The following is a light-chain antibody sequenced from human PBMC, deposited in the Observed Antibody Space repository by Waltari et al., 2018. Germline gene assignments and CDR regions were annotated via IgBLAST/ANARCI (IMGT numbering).Light chain of an antibody. J-gene: IGLJ2*01. CDR2: RNS. Sequence: QSVLTQPPSASGTPGQRVTISCSGSSSNIGSNTVTWYQLPPGTAPKLLMSRNSERPSGVPDRFSGSNSGASASLAISELQSEDEADYYCATWDDTLNGLVFGGGTKLTVL. CDR3: ATWDDTLNGLV. CDR1: SSNIGSNT. V-gene: IGLV1-44*01.